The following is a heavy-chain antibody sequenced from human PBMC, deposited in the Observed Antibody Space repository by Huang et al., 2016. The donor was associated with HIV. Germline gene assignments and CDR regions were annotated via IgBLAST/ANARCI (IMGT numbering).Heavy chain of an antibody. J-gene: IGHJ3*02. CDR1: GGSISSSSYY. D-gene: IGHD2-2*01. V-gene: IGHV4-39*01. CDR3: ARHMDCSSSSCLAGGHERGPFDM. CDR2: IYYSGIP. Sequence: QLQLQESGPGLVKPSETLSLTCSVSGGSISSSSYYWGWIRQPPGKGLEWIGSIYYSGIPFYNPSLKSRVTISVDTSKNQFSMRLSSVTAADTSVYYCARHMDCSSSSCLAGGHERGPFDMWGQGTMVTVSS.